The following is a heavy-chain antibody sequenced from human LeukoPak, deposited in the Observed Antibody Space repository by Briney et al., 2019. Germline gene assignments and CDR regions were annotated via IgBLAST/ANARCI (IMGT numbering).Heavy chain of an antibody. Sequence: ASVKVSCKASGYTFTGYYMHWVRQAPSRGRDWMGWININSGGTKYAQKLHGRVTMTRDTSISTAYMELSRLRSDDTAVYYCARVVVVPAAMMGNDYYYYMDVWGKGTRVSV. D-gene: IGHD2-2*01. V-gene: IGHV1-2*02. CDR3: ARVVVVPAAMMGNDYYYYMDV. CDR2: ININSGGT. CDR1: GYTFTGYY. J-gene: IGHJ6*03.